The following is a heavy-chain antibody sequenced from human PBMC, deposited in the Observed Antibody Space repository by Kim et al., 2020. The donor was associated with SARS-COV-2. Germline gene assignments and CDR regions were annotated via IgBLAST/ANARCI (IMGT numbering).Heavy chain of an antibody. V-gene: IGHV1-3*01. D-gene: IGHD6-19*01. CDR3: ARGSGAVAGTVY. J-gene: IGHJ4*02. Sequence: KYSKKFQGRVTITRDTSASTAYMDLSGLRSEDTAVYYCARGSGAVAGTVYWGQGTLVTVSS.